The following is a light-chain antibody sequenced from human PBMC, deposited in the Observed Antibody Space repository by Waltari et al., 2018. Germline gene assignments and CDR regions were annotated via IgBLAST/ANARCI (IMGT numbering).Light chain of an antibody. CDR2: YDS. CDR1: NIESKS. V-gene: IGLV3-21*01. Sequence: SYVLTQPPSVAVAPGETARVTCGGNNIESKSWNWYQQKPGQAPVLVIPYDSDRPSGIPERFSGSNSGDTATLTISRVEAGDEADYYCQVWDANTDPGVFGTGTEVTVL. J-gene: IGLJ1*01. CDR3: QVWDANTDPGV.